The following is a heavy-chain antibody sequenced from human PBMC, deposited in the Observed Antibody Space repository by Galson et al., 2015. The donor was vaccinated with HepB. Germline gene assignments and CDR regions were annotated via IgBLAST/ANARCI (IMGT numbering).Heavy chain of an antibody. V-gene: IGHV2-70*04. Sequence: PALVKPTQPLTLTCTFSGFSLSTSGMRVSWIRQPPGKALEWLARIDWDDDKFYSTSLKTRLTISKDTSKNQVVLTMTNMDPVDTATYYCVLMKGYRSSTTCFYWFDPWGQGTLVTVSS. J-gene: IGHJ5*02. CDR3: VLMKGYRSSTTCFYWFDP. CDR1: GFSLSTSGMR. CDR2: IDWDDDK. D-gene: IGHD2-2*01.